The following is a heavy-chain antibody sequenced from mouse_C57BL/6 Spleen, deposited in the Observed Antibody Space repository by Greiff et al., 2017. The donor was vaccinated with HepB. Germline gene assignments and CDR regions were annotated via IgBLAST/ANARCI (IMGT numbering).Heavy chain of an antibody. Sequence: VQLQQPGAELVRPGSSVKLSCKASGYTFTSYWMHWVKQRPIQGLEWIGNIDPSDSETHYNQKFKDKATLTVDKSSSTAYMQLSSLTSEDSAVYYCAREGKLRRYFDVWGTGTTVTVSS. D-gene: IGHD2-4*01. CDR3: AREGKLRRYFDV. CDR1: GYTFTSYW. V-gene: IGHV1-52*01. CDR2: IDPSDSET. J-gene: IGHJ1*03.